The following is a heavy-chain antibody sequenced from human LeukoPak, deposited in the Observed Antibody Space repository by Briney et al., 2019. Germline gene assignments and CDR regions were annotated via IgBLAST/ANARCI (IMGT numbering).Heavy chain of an antibody. CDR1: GFTFSSYT. CDR3: ARELAY. V-gene: IGHV3-48*01. J-gene: IGHJ4*02. Sequence: GGSLRLSCAASGFTFSSYTMNWVRQAPGKGLEWVSYISSDSGAIYYADSVKGRFTISRDNAQKSLYLQMNSLRAEDMAVYYCARELAYWGQGALVTVSS. CDR2: ISSDSGAI.